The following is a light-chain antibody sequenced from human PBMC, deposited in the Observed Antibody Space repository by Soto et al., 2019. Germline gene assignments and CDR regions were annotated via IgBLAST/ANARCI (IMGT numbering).Light chain of an antibody. CDR2: GAS. CDR1: QSVSNKY. V-gene: IGKV3-20*01. J-gene: IGKJ2*01. CDR3: QQCGSSPYT. Sequence: ETVLTQSPGTLSLSPGESATLSCRASQSVSNKYLVWYQQKPGQAPRLLIHGASSRATGIPDRFSGSGSGTDFNLTINSLEPADSAVYYCQQCGSSPYTFGQGTKLEIK.